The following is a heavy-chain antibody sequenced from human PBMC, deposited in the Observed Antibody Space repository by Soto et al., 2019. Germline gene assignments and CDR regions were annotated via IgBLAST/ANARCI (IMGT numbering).Heavy chain of an antibody. CDR2: IYSGDSET. CDR1: GYTFTSYW. V-gene: IGHV5-51*01. CDR3: ARSPYYYYSSGYYFAY. D-gene: IGHD3-22*01. J-gene: IGHJ4*02. Sequence: GESLKSSCKGSGYTFTSYWIGWVRQMPGKGLEWMGIIYSGDSETRYSPSFQGQVTISADKSISTAYLQWSSLKASDTAMYYCARSPYYYYSSGYYFAYWGQGTLVTVSS.